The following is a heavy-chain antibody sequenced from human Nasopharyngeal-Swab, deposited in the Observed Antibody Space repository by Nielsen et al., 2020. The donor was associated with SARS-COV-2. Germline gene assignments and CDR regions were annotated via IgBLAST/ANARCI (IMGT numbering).Heavy chain of an antibody. V-gene: IGHV3-11*04. Sequence: GGSLRLSCAASGFTFSDYSMRWIRQAPGKGLEWVSYISSSGSTIYYADSVKGRFTISRDNAKNSLYLQMNSLRAEDTAMYYCARYGGIQILTGYFDYWGPGTLVTVSS. J-gene: IGHJ4*02. CDR1: GFTFSDYS. D-gene: IGHD3-9*01. CDR3: ARYGGIQILTGYFDY. CDR2: ISSSGSTI.